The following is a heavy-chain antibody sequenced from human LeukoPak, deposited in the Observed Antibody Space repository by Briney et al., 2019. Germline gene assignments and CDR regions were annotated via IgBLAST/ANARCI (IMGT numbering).Heavy chain of an antibody. D-gene: IGHD2-2*02. J-gene: IGHJ5*02. CDR3: ASQLLYVNSFDP. V-gene: IGHV1-2*02. CDR2: INPNSGGT. CDR1: GYTFTGYY. Sequence: ASVKVSCKASGYTFTGYYMHWVRQAPGQGLEWMGWINPNSGGTNYAQKLQGRVTMTRDTSISAAYMELSRLRSDDTAVYYCASQLLYVNSFDPWGQGTLVTVSS.